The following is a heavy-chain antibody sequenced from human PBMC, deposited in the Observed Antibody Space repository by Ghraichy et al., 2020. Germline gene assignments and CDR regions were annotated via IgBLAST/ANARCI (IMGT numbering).Heavy chain of an antibody. J-gene: IGHJ6*02. D-gene: IGHD6-6*01. CDR2: ISSSSSTI. Sequence: GESLIISCAASGFTFSSYSMNWVRQAPGKGLEWVSYISSSSSTIYYADSVKGRFTISRDNAKNSLYLQMNSLRDEDTAVYYCAREQQLVGYYYYYGMDVWGQGTTVTVSS. CDR1: GFTFSSYS. CDR3: AREQQLVGYYYYYGMDV. V-gene: IGHV3-48*02.